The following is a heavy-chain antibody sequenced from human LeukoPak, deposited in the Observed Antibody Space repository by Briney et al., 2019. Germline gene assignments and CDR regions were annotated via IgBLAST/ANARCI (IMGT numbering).Heavy chain of an antibody. CDR3: ARDKTVTGYYGMDV. CDR1: GGTFSSYG. Sequence: SVKVSCKASGGTFSSYGISWVRQAPGQGLEWMGGIIPIFGTANYAQKFQGRVTTTADESTSTAYMELSSLRSEDTAVYYCARDKTVTGYYGMDVWGQGTTVTVSS. D-gene: IGHD4-11*01. J-gene: IGHJ6*02. V-gene: IGHV1-69*13. CDR2: IIPIFGTA.